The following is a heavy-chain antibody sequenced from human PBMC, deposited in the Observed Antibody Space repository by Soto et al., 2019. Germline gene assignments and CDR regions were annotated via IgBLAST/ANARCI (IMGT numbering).Heavy chain of an antibody. D-gene: IGHD3-10*01. J-gene: IGHJ4*02. V-gene: IGHV3-9*01. Sequence: GGSLRLSCAASGFTFDDYAMHWVRQAPGKGLEWVSGISWNSGSIGYADSVKGRFTISRDNAKNSLYLQMNSLRAEDTALYYCAKAMDPILLWFGELLPEPYYFDYWGQGTLVTVYS. CDR2: ISWNSGSI. CDR3: AKAMDPILLWFGELLPEPYYFDY. CDR1: GFTFDDYA.